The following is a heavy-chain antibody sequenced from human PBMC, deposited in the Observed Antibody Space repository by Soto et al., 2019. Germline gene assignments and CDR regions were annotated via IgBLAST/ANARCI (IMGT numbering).Heavy chain of an antibody. CDR3: ARDARKLDPNYYSGMDV. D-gene: IGHD6-6*01. CDR1: GGSISSGDYY. V-gene: IGHV4-30-4*01. Sequence: PSETLSLTCTVSGGSISSGDYYWSWIRQPPGKGLEWIGYIYYSGSTYYNPSLKSRVTISVDTSKNQFSLKLSSVTAADTAVYYCARDARKLDPNYYSGMDVGGQGPTVTFPS. CDR2: IYYSGST. J-gene: IGHJ6*02.